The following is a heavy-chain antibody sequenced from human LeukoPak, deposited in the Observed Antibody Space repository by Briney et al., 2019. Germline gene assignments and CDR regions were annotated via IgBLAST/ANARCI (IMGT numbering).Heavy chain of an antibody. CDR1: GYTFTSYD. V-gene: IGHV1-8*01. J-gene: IGHJ4*02. CDR3: ARGAPYSSGWYYGY. CDR2: MNPNSGNT. D-gene: IGHD6-19*01. Sequence: ASVKVSCKASGYTFTSYDINWVRQATGQGLEWMGWMNPNSGNTGYAQKFQGRVTVTRNTSISTAYMELSSLRSEDTAVYYCARGAPYSSGWYYGYWGQGTLVTVSS.